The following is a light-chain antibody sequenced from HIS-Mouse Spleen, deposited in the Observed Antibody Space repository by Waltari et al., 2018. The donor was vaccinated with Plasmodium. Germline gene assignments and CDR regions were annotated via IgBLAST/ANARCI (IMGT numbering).Light chain of an antibody. CDR3: QQYNNWSFT. J-gene: IGKJ3*01. CDR2: GAS. V-gene: IGKV3-15*01. Sequence: EIVMTQSPATLSVSPGERAHLSCRPSQSVSSNLAWYQQKPGQAPRLLIYGASTRATGIPARFSGSGSGTEFTLTISSLQSEDFAVYYCQQYNNWSFTFGPGTKVDIK. CDR1: QSVSSN.